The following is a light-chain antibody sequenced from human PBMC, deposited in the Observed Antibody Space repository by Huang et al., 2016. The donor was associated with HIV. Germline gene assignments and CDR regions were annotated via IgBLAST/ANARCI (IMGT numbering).Light chain of an antibody. V-gene: IGKV3D-15*01. Sequence: EVVLTQSPATLSMSPGAGATLSCRASQSVSSKLAWDQQKPGQAPRLLVYGAYTRATGIPARFSGSGSGTEFTLTISSLQSEDFVVYYCQQYNNWPRTFGQGTRVEIK. CDR3: QQYNNWPRT. J-gene: IGKJ1*01. CDR1: QSVSSK. CDR2: GAY.